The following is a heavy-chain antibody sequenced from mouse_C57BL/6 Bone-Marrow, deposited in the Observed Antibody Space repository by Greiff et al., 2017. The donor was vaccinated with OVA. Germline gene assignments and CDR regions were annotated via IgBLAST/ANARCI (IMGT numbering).Heavy chain of an antibody. D-gene: IGHD2-4*01. CDR3: AREEGMITAWFAY. V-gene: IGHV5-4*01. CDR2: ISDGGSYT. CDR1: GFTFSSYA. Sequence: EVKLVESGGGLVKPGGSLKLSCAASGFTFSSYAMSWVRQTPEKRLEWVATISDGGSYTYYPDNVKGRFTISRDNAKNNLYLQMSHLKSEDTAMYYCAREEGMITAWFAYWGQGTLVTVSA. J-gene: IGHJ3*01.